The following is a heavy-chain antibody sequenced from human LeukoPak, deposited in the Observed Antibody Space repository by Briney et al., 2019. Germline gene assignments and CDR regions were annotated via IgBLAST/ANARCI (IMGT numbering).Heavy chain of an antibody. V-gene: IGHV4-59*01. CDR1: GGSISSYY. CDR3: ARDRGYSSGWYMVNWFDP. CDR2: IYYSGST. D-gene: IGHD6-19*01. J-gene: IGHJ5*02. Sequence: SETLSLTCTVSGGSISSYYWSWIRQPPGKGLEWIGYIYYSGSTNYNPSLKSRVTISVDTSKNQFSLKLSSVTAADTAVYYCARDRGYSSGWYMVNWFDPWGQGTLVTVSS.